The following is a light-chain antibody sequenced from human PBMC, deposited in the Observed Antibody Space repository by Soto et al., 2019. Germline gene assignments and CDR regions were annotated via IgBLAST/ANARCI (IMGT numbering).Light chain of an antibody. CDR2: ATS. Sequence: DVQMTQSPSSLSAFVGDRVTITCRASQGIAPYLAWFQQKPGKVPKLLIYATSTLQSGVPSRFSGSGSGTDFTLTITSLHPEDVATYYSQTYKTVPLTFCGGPNVAIK. J-gene: IGKJ4*01. V-gene: IGKV1-27*01. CDR1: QGIAPY. CDR3: QTYKTVPLT.